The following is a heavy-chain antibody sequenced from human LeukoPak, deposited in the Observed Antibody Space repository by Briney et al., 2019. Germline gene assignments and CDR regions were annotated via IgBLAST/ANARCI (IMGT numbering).Heavy chain of an antibody. Sequence: SVKVSCKASGGTFSSYAISWVRQAPGQGLEWMGGIIPIFGTASYAQKFQGRVTITADESTSTAYMELSSLRSEDTAVYYCAREAPYDSSGYYPSVDAFDIWGQGTMVTVSS. CDR2: IIPIFGTA. CDR1: GGTFSSYA. D-gene: IGHD3-22*01. V-gene: IGHV1-69*13. J-gene: IGHJ3*02. CDR3: AREAPYDSSGYYPSVDAFDI.